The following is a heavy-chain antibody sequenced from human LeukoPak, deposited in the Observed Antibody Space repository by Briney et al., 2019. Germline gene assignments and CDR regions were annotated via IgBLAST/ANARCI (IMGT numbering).Heavy chain of an antibody. D-gene: IGHD6-13*01. CDR2: ISAYNGNT. CDR1: GYTFTSYG. Sequence: ASVKVSCKASGYTFTSYGITWVRQAPGQGLEWMGWISAYNGNTNYAQKLQGRVTMTTDTSTSTAYMELRSLRSDDTAVYYCARAGSIAAAVDFDYWDQGTLVTVSS. CDR3: ARAGSIAAAVDFDY. J-gene: IGHJ4*02. V-gene: IGHV1-18*04.